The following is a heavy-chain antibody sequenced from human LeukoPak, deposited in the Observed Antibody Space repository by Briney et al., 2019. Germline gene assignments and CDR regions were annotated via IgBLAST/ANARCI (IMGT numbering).Heavy chain of an antibody. V-gene: IGHV3-23*01. CDR2: ISGRGGST. J-gene: IGHJ6*02. Sequence: QTGGSLRLSCAASGFTFSSYAMSWVRQAPGKGLEWVSAISGRGGSTYYADSVKGQFTISRDNSKNTLYLQMNSLRAEDTAVYYCAKWLCSSTSCRLSYYYYYGMDVWGQGTTVTVSS. D-gene: IGHD2-2*01. CDR1: GFTFSSYA. CDR3: AKWLCSSTSCRLSYYYYYGMDV.